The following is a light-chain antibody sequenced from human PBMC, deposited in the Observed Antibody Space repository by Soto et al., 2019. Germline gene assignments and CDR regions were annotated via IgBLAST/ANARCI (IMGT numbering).Light chain of an antibody. J-gene: IGKJ4*02. Sequence: DIQMTQSPSSLSASVGDRVTITCRTSQGISNYLAWYQQKPGKVPKLLIYAASTLQSGFPTRFSGGGSGTDFSLTISSLQPEDVAAYYCQKYNSAPHTFGGGTKVEIQ. V-gene: IGKV1-27*01. CDR2: AAS. CDR1: QGISNY. CDR3: QKYNSAPHT.